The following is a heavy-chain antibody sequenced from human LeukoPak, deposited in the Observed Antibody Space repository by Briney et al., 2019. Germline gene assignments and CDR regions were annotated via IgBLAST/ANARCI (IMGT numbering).Heavy chain of an antibody. V-gene: IGHV3-48*03. J-gene: IGHJ6*04. CDR2: ISSSGSTI. CDR3: AELGITMIGGV. CDR1: GFTFSSYE. Sequence: GGSLRLSCAASGFTFSSYEMHWVRQAPGKGLEWVSYISSSGSTIYYADSVKGRFTISRDNAKNSLYLQMNSLRAEDTAVYYCAELGITMIGGVWGKGPTVTISS. D-gene: IGHD3-10*02.